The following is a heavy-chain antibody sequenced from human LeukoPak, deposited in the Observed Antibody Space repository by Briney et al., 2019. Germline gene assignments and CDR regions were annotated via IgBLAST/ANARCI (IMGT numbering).Heavy chain of an antibody. CDR2: IYYSGST. CDR3: ASGIAAAGMVDWFDP. D-gene: IGHD6-13*01. CDR1: GGSISSYY. J-gene: IGHJ5*02. Sequence: SETLSLTCTVSGGSISSYYWSWVRQPPGNGLEWIGYIYYSGSTNYNPSLKSRVTISVDTSKNQFSLKLSSVTAADTAVYYCASGIAAAGMVDWFDPWGQGTLVTVSS. V-gene: IGHV4-59*08.